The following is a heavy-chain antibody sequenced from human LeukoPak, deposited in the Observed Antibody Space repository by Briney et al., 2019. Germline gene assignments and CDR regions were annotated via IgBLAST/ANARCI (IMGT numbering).Heavy chain of an antibody. V-gene: IGHV3-53*01. D-gene: IGHD3-22*01. CDR3: ARDRDTSGYIFDY. CDR2: IYSGGAT. Sequence: GGTLRLSCAPSGLTVSSNSMRWVRQAPAKGLDWVSVIYSGGATYYADSVKGRFTISRDNSKNTVYLHMNSLRAEDTAVYYCARDRDTSGYIFDYWGRGTLVTVSS. J-gene: IGHJ4*02. CDR1: GLTVSSNS.